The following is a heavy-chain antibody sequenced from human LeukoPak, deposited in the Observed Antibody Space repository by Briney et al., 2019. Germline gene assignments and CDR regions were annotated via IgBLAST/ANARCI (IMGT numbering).Heavy chain of an antibody. CDR3: ARDLGDCSGGSCYSYDY. CDR2: IYYSGST. D-gene: IGHD2-15*01. V-gene: IGHV4-59*01. CDR1: GGSISSYY. J-gene: IGHJ4*02. Sequence: SETLSLTCTVSGGSISSYYWSWIRQPPGKGLXXXXXIYYSGSTNYNPSLKSRVTISVDTSKNQFSLKLSSVTAADTAVYYCARDLGDCSGGSCYSYDYWGQGTLVTVSS.